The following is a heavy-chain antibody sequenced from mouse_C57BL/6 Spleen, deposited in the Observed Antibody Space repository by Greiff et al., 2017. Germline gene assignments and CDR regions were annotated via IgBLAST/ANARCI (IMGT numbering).Heavy chain of an antibody. CDR3: ARSEYNNYGYFEV. J-gene: IGHJ1*03. CDR2: IYPGDGDT. V-gene: IGHV1-82*01. CDR1: GYAFSSSW. Sequence: QVQLQQSGPELVKPGASVKISCKASGYAFSSSWMNWVKQRPGKGLEWIGRIYPGDGDTNYNGKFKGKATLTADKSSSTAYMQLSSLTSEDSAIYLCARSEYNNYGYFEVWGTGTTVTVSS. D-gene: IGHD1-3*01.